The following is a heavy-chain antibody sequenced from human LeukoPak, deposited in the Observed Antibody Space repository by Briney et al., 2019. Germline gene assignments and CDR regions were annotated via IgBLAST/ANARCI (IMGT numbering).Heavy chain of an antibody. CDR1: GFTFSSYS. CDR2: ISSSSSYI. J-gene: IGHJ4*02. V-gene: IGHV3-21*01. CDR3: ASSFYGSGTYLSIGY. D-gene: IGHD3-10*01. Sequence: PGGSLRLSCAASGFTFSSYSMNWVRQAPGKGLEWVSSISSSSSYIYYADSVKGRFTISRDSAKNSLYLQMNSLRAEDTAVYYCASSFYGSGTYLSIGYWGQGTLVTVSS.